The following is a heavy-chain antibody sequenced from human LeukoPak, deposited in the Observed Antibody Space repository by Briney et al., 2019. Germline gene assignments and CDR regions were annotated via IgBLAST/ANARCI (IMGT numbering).Heavy chain of an antibody. D-gene: IGHD1-14*01. CDR2: IYPGDSDT. V-gene: IGHV5-51*01. Sequence: ASLQITCKGSGYSFISYWSVWVGQLPGKGLEWMGIIYPGDSDTRYSPSFQGQVTISADKSISTAYLQWSSLKASDTAMYYCARLRVAGTVDAFDIWGLGTMVTVSS. CDR1: GYSFISYW. J-gene: IGHJ3*02. CDR3: ARLRVAGTVDAFDI.